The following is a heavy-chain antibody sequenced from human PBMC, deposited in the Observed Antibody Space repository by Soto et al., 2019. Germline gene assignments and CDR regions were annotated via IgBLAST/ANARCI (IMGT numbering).Heavy chain of an antibody. CDR3: AADRTYFGSDCYVD. J-gene: IGHJ4*02. Sequence: QMQLVQSGPEVKKPGTSVQVSCKASVYTFTSSPVQWVRKARGQRLERIGWIVVGSGNTNYAQKFQERVTITRDMSTSTAYMELSSRRSEDTAVYYCAADRTYFGSDCYVDWGQGTLVTVSS. CDR2: IVVGSGNT. CDR1: VYTFTSSP. D-gene: IGHD2-21*02. V-gene: IGHV1-58*01.